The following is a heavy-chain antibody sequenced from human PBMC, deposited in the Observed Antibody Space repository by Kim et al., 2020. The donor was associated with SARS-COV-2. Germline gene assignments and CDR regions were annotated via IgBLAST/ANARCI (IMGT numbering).Heavy chain of an antibody. D-gene: IGHD3-10*01. CDR2: INAGNGNT. CDR3: ARAPDYYGSGRGTH. J-gene: IGHJ4*02. V-gene: IGHV1-3*01. CDR1: GYTFTSYA. Sequence: ASVKVSCKASGYTFTSYAMHWVRQAPGQRLEWMGWINAGNGNTKYSQKFQGRVTITRDTSASTAYMELSSLRSEDTAVYYCARAPDYYGSGRGTHWGQGTLVTVSS.